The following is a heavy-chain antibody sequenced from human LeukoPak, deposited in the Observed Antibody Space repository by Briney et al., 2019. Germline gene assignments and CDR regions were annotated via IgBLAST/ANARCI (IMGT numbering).Heavy chain of an antibody. V-gene: IGHV1-18*01. CDR1: GYTFTSYG. J-gene: IGHJ4*02. D-gene: IGHD1-1*01. CDR2: ISAYNGNT. CDR3: ARFPPYNWNDGRAAYYFDY. Sequence: ASVKVSCKASGYTFTSYGISWVRQAPGQGLEWMGWISAYNGNTNYAQKLQGRVTMTTDTSTSTAYMELRSLRSDDTAVYYCARFPPYNWNDGRAAYYFDYWGQGTLVTVSS.